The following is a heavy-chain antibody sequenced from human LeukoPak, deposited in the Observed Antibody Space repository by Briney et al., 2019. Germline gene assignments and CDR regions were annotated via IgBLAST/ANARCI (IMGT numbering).Heavy chain of an antibody. D-gene: IGHD3-16*02. CDR1: GGSFSGYY. J-gene: IGHJ3*02. CDR3: ATTGDDYVWGSYPPNAFDI. V-gene: IGHV4-34*01. CDR2: INHSGST. Sequence: PSETPSLTFAVYGGSFSGYYWSWIRQPPGKGLEWIGEINHSGSTNYNPSLKSRVTISVDTSKNQFSLKLSSVTAADTAVYYCATTGDDYVWGSYPPNAFDIWGQGTMVTVSS.